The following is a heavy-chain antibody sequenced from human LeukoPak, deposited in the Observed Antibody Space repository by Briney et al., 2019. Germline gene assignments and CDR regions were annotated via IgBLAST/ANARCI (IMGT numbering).Heavy chain of an antibody. Sequence: PSETLSLTCTVSGGSISSYYWGRIRQPAGKGLEWIGRIYTSGSTNYNPSLKSRVTMSVDTSKNQFSLKLSSVTAADTAVYYCARATGLRGDCSSTSCWDYYYGMDVWGQGTTVTVSS. CDR3: ARATGLRGDCSSTSCWDYYYGMDV. J-gene: IGHJ6*02. CDR1: GGSISSYY. V-gene: IGHV4-4*07. D-gene: IGHD2-2*01. CDR2: IYTSGST.